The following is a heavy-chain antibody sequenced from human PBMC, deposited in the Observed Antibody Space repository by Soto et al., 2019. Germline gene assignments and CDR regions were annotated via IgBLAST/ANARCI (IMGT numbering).Heavy chain of an antibody. D-gene: IGHD2-2*01. CDR2: VTNNGGRT. Sequence: PGGSLRLSCATSGFTFSGYAMSWVRQAPGKGLEWVSDVTNNGGRTYYADSVKGRFTISRDNSKNTLYLQMSSLTAEDTAVYYCALFSCTSCNPAPFDIWAQCTMDPVS. J-gene: IGHJ3*02. CDR1: GFTFSGYA. CDR3: ALFSCTSCNPAPFDI. V-gene: IGHV3-23*01.